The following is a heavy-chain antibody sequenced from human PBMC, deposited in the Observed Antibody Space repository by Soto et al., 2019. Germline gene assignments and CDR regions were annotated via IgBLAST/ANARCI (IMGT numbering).Heavy chain of an antibody. CDR2: IYPGDSDT. V-gene: IGHV5-51*01. CDR3: ARAIAAAGTYYNNWFDP. Sequence: GESLKISCKGSGYSFVSYWIGWVRQMPGKGLEWMGIIYPGDSDTRYSPSFQGQVTISADKSITTVYLQWSSLKASDTAVYYCARAIAAAGTYYNNWFDPWGQGTLVTVSS. D-gene: IGHD6-13*01. J-gene: IGHJ5*02. CDR1: GYSFVSYW.